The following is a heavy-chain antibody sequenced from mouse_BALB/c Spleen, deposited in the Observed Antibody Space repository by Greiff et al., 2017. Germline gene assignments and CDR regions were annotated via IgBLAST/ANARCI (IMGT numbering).Heavy chain of an antibody. CDR3: ARAMITTWYFDV. J-gene: IGHJ1*01. V-gene: IGHV5-6-5*01. CDR1: GFTFSSYA. CDR2: ISSGGST. D-gene: IGHD2-4*01. Sequence: EVQLVESGGGLVKPGGSLKLSCAASGFTFSSYAMSWVRQTPEKRLEWVASISSGGSTYYADSVKGRFTISRDNAKNTLYLEMSSLRSEDTAMYYCARAMITTWYFDVWGAGTTVTVSS.